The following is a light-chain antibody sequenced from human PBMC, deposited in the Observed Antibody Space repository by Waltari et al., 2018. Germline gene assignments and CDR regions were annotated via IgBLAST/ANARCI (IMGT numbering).Light chain of an antibody. CDR2: GAS. Sequence: EIEMMQSPATLSVSPGEGATLSCRASQSVRSRLAWYQQKPGQTPRLLIYGASTRATGIPDRFSGRGSETEFTLTISSLQSEDFAVYYCQQYNDWPLTFGGGTKVEIK. CDR3: QQYNDWPLT. J-gene: IGKJ4*01. V-gene: IGKV3D-15*01. CDR1: QSVRSR.